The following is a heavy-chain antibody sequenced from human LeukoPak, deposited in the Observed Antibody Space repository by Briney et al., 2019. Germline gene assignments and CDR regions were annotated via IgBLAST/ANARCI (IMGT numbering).Heavy chain of an antibody. CDR1: GDSISSGGYS. CDR3: ARGQGGEFDP. Sequence: SQTLSLTCVVSGDSISSGGYSWSWLRQPPGRGVEWIGYIYHSGSTYYSPSLKSRVTISVDRSKNQFSLKLSSVTAADTAVYYCARGQGGEFDPWGQGTLVTVSS. V-gene: IGHV4-30-2*01. CDR2: IYHSGST. J-gene: IGHJ5*02. D-gene: IGHD7-27*01.